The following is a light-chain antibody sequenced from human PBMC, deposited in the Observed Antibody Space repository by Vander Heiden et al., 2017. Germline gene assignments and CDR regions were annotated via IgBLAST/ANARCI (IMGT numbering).Light chain of an antibody. CDR3: QQRSDWPLT. CDR1: QSNNNY. CDR2: EAS. J-gene: IGKJ4*01. Sequence: ELVFPQSPSTLSLSPGERATLSCRASQSNNNYLAWYQQKPGQAPRLLIYEASNRATGIPARFSGSGSGTDFTLTIRSLEPEDFAVYYCQQRSDWPLTFGGGTKVEI. V-gene: IGKV3-11*01.